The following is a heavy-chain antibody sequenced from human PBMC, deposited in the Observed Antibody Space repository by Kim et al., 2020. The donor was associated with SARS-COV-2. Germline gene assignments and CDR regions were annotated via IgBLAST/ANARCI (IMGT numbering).Heavy chain of an antibody. J-gene: IGHJ4*02. CDR2: ST. CDR3: SRSTVGAYFDY. V-gene: IGHV3-53*01. Sequence: STDYADSVKGRFNISRDIPKDTLYLQMNSLRADDTAVYYCSRSTVGAYFDYWGQGSLVSVSS. D-gene: IGHD1-26*01.